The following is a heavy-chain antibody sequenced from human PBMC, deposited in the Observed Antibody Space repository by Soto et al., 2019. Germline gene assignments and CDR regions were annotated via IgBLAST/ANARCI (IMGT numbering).Heavy chain of an antibody. Sequence: AGGSLRLSCAASGFIFTSRAMTWVRQAPGKGLEWVSAISGSGGSTYYADSVRGRFTISRDRSKNTLCLHMRSLRAEDTAVYYCASRRRDGICNAASCYVTYWGQGTLVTVSS. CDR1: GFIFTSRA. D-gene: IGHD2-2*01. CDR2: ISGSGGST. J-gene: IGHJ4*02. CDR3: ASRRRDGICNAASCYVTY. V-gene: IGHV3-23*01.